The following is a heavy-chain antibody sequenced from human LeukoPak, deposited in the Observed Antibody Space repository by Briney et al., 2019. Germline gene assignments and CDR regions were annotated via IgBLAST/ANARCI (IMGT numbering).Heavy chain of an antibody. CDR1: GYTLTELS. CDR3: ATRISQPFPPGNWFDP. Sequence: ASVKVSCKVSGYTLTELSMHWVRQAPGKGLEWMGGFDPEAVETVYAQKFQGRVTMTEDTSTDTAYMELSSLKSEDTAVYYCATRISQPFPPGNWFDPWGQGTLVTVS. J-gene: IGHJ5*02. V-gene: IGHV1-24*01. D-gene: IGHD1-14*01. CDR2: FDPEAVET.